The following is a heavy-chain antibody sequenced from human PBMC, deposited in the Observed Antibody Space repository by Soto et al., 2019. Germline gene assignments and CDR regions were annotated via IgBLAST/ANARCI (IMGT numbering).Heavy chain of an antibody. CDR3: ARGGRRSPGMDV. V-gene: IGHV4-31*03. CDR1: GGSISSGGYY. CDR2: IYYSGST. J-gene: IGHJ6*02. Sequence: SETLSLTCTVFGGSISSGGYYWSWIRQHPGKGLEWIGYIYYSGSTYYNPSLKSRVTISVDTSKNQFSLKLSSVTAADTAVYYCARGGRRSPGMDVWGQGTTVTVS.